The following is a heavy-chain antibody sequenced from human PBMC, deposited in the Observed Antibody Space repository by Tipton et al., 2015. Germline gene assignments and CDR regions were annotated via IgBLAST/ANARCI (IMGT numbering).Heavy chain of an antibody. Sequence: TLSLACIVSRGSVTYTDSFWTWIRQPPGKGLEWIGFIYSSAYTNYNPSLMSRVTIGGDTSKNQFSLKLSSVTAADTAVYYCARELPGTGAIGPFDYWGQGTLVTVSS. CDR3: ARELPGTGAIGPFDY. CDR2: IYSSAYT. V-gene: IGHV4-61*08. J-gene: IGHJ4*02. CDR1: RGSVTYTDSF. D-gene: IGHD1-1*01.